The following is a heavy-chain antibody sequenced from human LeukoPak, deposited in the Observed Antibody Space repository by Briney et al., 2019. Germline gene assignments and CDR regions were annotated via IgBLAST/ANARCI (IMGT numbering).Heavy chain of an antibody. V-gene: IGHV3-30*02. Sequence: GGSLRLSCAASGFTFSSYGMHWVRQAPGKGLEWVAFIRYDGSNKYYADSVKGRFTISRDNSKNTLYLQMNSLRAEDTAVYHCAKDPRGLRTGDYWGQGTLVTVSS. CDR2: IRYDGSNK. J-gene: IGHJ4*02. CDR3: AKDPRGLRTGDY. CDR1: GFTFSSYG. D-gene: IGHD5-18*01.